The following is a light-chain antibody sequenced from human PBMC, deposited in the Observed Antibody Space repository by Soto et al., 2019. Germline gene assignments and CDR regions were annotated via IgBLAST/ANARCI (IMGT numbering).Light chain of an antibody. V-gene: IGKV3-20*01. Sequence: EIVLTQSPGTLSLFPGERATLSCRASQSVSRSFLAWYQQKPGQAPRLLIYGTSNRATGIPDRFSGSGSGKDFTLTISRLEPEDFAVYYCQEYGTSSGFGQGTKV. J-gene: IGKJ1*01. CDR2: GTS. CDR1: QSVSRSF. CDR3: QEYGTSSG.